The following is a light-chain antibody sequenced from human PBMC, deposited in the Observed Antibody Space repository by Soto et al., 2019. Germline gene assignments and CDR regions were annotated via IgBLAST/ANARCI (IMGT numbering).Light chain of an antibody. CDR2: AAS. J-gene: IGKJ4*01. Sequence: DIQMTQSPSSLSASVGDRVTITCRASQSISDYLNWYQQKPGKAPKLLIYAASSLRSGVPSRFSGSGSGTDFTLTISSLQPEDFATYYCQQSYSTLLYTFGGGTKVDIK. CDR1: QSISDY. V-gene: IGKV1-39*01. CDR3: QQSYSTLLYT.